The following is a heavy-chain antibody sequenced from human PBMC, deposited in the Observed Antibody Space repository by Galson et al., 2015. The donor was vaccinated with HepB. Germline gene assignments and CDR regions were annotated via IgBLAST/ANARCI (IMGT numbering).Heavy chain of an antibody. D-gene: IGHD2-2*01. CDR1: GGSFSGYY. J-gene: IGHJ6*03. CDR3: ARGLSYCSSTSCSLRLYYYYYMDV. Sequence: ETLSLTCAVYGGSFSGYYWSWIRQPPGKGLEWIGEINHSGSTNYNPSLKSRVTISVDTSKNQFSLKLSSVTAADTAVYYCARGLSYCSSTSCSLRLYYYYYMDVWGKGTTVTVSS. CDR2: INHSGST. V-gene: IGHV4-34*01.